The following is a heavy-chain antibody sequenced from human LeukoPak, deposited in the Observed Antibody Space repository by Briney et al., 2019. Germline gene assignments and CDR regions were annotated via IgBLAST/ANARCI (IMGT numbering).Heavy chain of an antibody. D-gene: IGHD1-26*01. CDR3: ARDKVVGPTKFDS. J-gene: IGHJ5*01. CDR1: GFTFSSYW. CDR2: INTDGSGT. V-gene: IGHV3-74*01. Sequence: GGSLRLSCAASGFTFSSYWMHWVRQAPGKGLVWVSRINTDGSGTSYADSVKGRFTISRDNAKNSVYLHMNSLRAEDTAVYYCARDKVVGPTKFDSWGQGTLVTVSS.